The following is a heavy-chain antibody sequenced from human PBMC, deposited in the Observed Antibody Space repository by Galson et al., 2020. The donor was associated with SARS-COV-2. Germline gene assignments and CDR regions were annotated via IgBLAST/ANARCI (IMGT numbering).Heavy chain of an antibody. CDR2: IKSKTDGGTT. CDR1: GFTFSNAW. D-gene: IGHD3-10*01. V-gene: IGHV3-15*01. Sequence: GESLKISCAASGFTFSNAWMSWVRQAPGKGLEWVGRIKSKTDGGTTDYAAPVKGRFTISRDDSKNTLYLQMNSLKTEDTAVYYCTTDPSYYYGSGSYSSPFDYWGQGTLVTVSS. J-gene: IGHJ4*02. CDR3: TTDPSYYYGSGSYSSPFDY.